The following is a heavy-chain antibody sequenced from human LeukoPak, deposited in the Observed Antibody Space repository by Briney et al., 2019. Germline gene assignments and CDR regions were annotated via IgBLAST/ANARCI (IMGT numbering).Heavy chain of an antibody. V-gene: IGHV3-30*18. CDR1: GFTFSGYG. Sequence: GRSLRLSCAASGFTFSGYGMHWVRQAPGKGLEWVAVISYDGSTKYYADSVKGRFTISRDNSKNTLYLQMNSLRAEDTAVYYCAKDEQWLTSGYWGQGTLVTVSS. D-gene: IGHD6-19*01. J-gene: IGHJ4*02. CDR3: AKDEQWLTSGY. CDR2: ISYDGSTK.